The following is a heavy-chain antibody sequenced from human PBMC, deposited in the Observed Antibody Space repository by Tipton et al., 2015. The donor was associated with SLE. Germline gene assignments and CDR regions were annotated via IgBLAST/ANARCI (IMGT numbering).Heavy chain of an antibody. Sequence: TLSLTCAVYGGSFSGYYWSWIRQPPGKGLEWIGEINHSGSTNYNPSLKSRVTISVDTSKNQFSLKLTSVTAADTAVYYCATTGDSGSYHAFDYWGQGTLVTVSS. CDR3: ATTGDSGSYHAFDY. J-gene: IGHJ4*02. D-gene: IGHD1-26*01. V-gene: IGHV4-34*01. CDR1: GGSFSGYY. CDR2: INHSGST.